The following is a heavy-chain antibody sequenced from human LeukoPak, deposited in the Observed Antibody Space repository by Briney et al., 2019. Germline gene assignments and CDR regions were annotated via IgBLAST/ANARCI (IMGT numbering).Heavy chain of an antibody. J-gene: IGHJ4*02. CDR3: TTYYYDSTSDLGY. Sequence: GGSLRLSCAASGFTFSNAWMSWVRQAPGKGLEWVGRIKSKTDGGTTDYAAPVKGRFTISRDDSKNTQYLQMNGLKTEDTAIYYCTTYYYDSTSDLGYWGQGTLVTVSS. V-gene: IGHV3-15*01. CDR1: GFTFSNAW. D-gene: IGHD3-22*01. CDR2: IKSKTDGGTT.